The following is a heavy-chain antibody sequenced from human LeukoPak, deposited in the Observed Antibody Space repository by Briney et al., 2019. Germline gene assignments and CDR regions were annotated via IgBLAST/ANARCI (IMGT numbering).Heavy chain of an antibody. J-gene: IGHJ6*02. CDR1: GGSFSGYY. CDR2: INHSGST. CDR3: ARDISSSWYLGYGMDV. D-gene: IGHD6-13*01. V-gene: IGHV4-34*01. Sequence: SETLSLTCAVYGGSFSGYYWSWIRQPPGKGLEWIGEINHSGSTNYNPSLKSRVTISVDTSKNQFSLKLSSVTAADTAVYYCARDISSSWYLGYGMDVWGQGTTVTVSS.